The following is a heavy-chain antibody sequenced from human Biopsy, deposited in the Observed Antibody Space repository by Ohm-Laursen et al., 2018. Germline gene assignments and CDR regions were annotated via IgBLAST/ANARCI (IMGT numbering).Heavy chain of an antibody. Sequence: SETLSLTCAVSGGSISGYYWSWIRQPPGKGLEWIGEINHRGYTDYNASLKGRVSISVDTSKNQLSLNLTSGTAADTAVFYCARSGQWARYYFDYWGHGTLVTVSS. D-gene: IGHD6-19*01. V-gene: IGHV4-34*01. J-gene: IGHJ4*01. CDR2: INHRGYT. CDR3: ARSGQWARYYFDY. CDR1: GGSISGYY.